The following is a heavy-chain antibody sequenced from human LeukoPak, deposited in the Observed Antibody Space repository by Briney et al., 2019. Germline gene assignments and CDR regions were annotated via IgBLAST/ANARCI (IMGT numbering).Heavy chain of an antibody. D-gene: IGHD2-15*01. CDR3: ARGPPQGGPEIDP. CDR1: GYTFTSYG. Sequence: GAPMKVSCKASGYTFTSYGISWVRQAPGQGLEWMGWISAYNGNTNYAQKLQGRVTMTTDTSTSTAYMELRSLRSDDAAVYYCARGPPQGGPEIDPWGQGTLVTVSS. CDR2: ISAYNGNT. V-gene: IGHV1-18*01. J-gene: IGHJ5*02.